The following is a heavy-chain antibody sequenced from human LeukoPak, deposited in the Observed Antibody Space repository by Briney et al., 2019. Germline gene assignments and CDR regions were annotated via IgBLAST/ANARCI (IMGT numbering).Heavy chain of an antibody. V-gene: IGHV4-38-2*02. CDR3: ARAGYITMIVVVYFDY. CDR1: GYSISSGYY. J-gene: IGHJ4*02. Sequence: SETLSLTCTVSGYSISSGYYWGWIRQPPGKGLEWIGSIYHSGSTYYNPSLKSRVTISVDTSKNQFSLKLSSVTAADTAVYYCARAGYITMIVVVYFDYWGQGTLVTVSS. D-gene: IGHD3-22*01. CDR2: IYHSGST.